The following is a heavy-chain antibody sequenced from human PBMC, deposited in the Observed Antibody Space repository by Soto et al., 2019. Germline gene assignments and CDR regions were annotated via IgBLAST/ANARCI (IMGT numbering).Heavy chain of an antibody. CDR3: ARFRGSYGMDV. D-gene: IGHD3-10*01. V-gene: IGHV1-69*02. CDR2: IIPILGIP. J-gene: IGHJ6*02. Sequence: QFQLVHSGVELKRPGPSLKVSCKAPGGTFSSYTISWVRQAPGQGLEWMGRIIPILGIPNYAQKFQGRVTITADKSTSTAYMELSSLRSEDTAVYYCARFRGSYGMDVWGQGTTVTVSS. CDR1: GGTFSSYT.